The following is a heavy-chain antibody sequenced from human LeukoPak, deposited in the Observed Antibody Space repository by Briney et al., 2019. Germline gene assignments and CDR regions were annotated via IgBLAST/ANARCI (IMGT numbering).Heavy chain of an antibody. CDR3: AGLGIPYNWFDP. V-gene: IGHV3-48*03. D-gene: IGHD6-13*01. J-gene: IGHJ5*02. CDR1: GFTFSSYE. Sequence: GGSLRLSCAASGFTFSSYEMNWVRQAPGKGLEWVSYISSSGSTIYYADSVKGRFTISRDNAKNSLYLQVNSLRAEDTAVYYCAGLGIPYNWFDPWGQGTLVTVSS. CDR2: ISSSGSTI.